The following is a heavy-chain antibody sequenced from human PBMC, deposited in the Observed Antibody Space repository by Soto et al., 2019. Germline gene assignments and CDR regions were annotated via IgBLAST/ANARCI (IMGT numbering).Heavy chain of an antibody. CDR1: GFTFSSYS. Sequence: EVQLVESGGGLVQPGGSLRLSCAASGFTFSSYSMNWVRQAPGKGLEWVSYISSSSSTIYYADSVKGRFTISRDNAKISLYLQMNSLRAEDTAVYYCARAFTTGTEGDAFDIWGQGTMVTVSS. V-gene: IGHV3-48*01. J-gene: IGHJ3*02. CDR3: ARAFTTGTEGDAFDI. D-gene: IGHD1-1*01. CDR2: ISSSSSTI.